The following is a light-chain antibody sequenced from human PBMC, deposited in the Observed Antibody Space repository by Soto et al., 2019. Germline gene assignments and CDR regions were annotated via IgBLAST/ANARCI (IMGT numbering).Light chain of an antibody. CDR3: QAWDSSTAR. Sequence: ELTQPPSVSVSPGQTASITCSGDELGDKYVCWYQQKPGQSPVLVIYEDNKRPSGIPERFSGSNSGNTATLTISETQTMDEADYYCQAWDSSTARFGTGTKLTVL. CDR2: EDN. J-gene: IGLJ1*01. V-gene: IGLV3-1*01. CDR1: ELGDKY.